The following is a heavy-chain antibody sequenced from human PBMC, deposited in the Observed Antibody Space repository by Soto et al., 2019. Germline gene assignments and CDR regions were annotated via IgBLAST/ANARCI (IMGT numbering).Heavy chain of an antibody. CDR2: IYYSGST. Sequence: SETLSLTCTVSGGSISSGGYYWSWIRQHPGKGLEWIGYIYYSGSTYYNPSLKSRVTISVDTSKNQFSLKLSSVTAADTAVYYCARDRRGYDFWSGYHTGTYFDYWGQGTLVTVSS. V-gene: IGHV4-31*03. D-gene: IGHD3-3*01. J-gene: IGHJ4*02. CDR3: ARDRRGYDFWSGYHTGTYFDY. CDR1: GGSISSGGYY.